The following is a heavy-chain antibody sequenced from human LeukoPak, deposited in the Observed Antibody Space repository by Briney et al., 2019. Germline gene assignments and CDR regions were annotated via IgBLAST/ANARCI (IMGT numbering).Heavy chain of an antibody. J-gene: IGHJ3*02. CDR3: ARESRPYDYVWGSYRAFDI. CDR2: MNPNSGNT. Sequence: GASVKVSCKASGYTFTSYDINWVRQATGQGLEWMGWMNPNSGNTGYAQKFQGRVTMTRNTSISTAYMELSSLRSEDTAVYYCARESRPYDYVWGSYRAFDIWGQGTMVTVSS. D-gene: IGHD3-16*02. V-gene: IGHV1-8*01. CDR1: GYTFTSYD.